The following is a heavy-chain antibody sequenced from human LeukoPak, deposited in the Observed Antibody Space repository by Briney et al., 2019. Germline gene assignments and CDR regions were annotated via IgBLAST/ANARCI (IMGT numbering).Heavy chain of an antibody. D-gene: IGHD6-13*01. CDR1: GYTFTGYY. CDR3: ARYIAAAGFDP. V-gene: IGHV1-2*02. J-gene: IGHJ5*02. Sequence: ASVKVSCKASGYTFTGYYMHWVRQAPGQGLEWMGWINPNSGGTNYAQKFQGRVAMTRDTSISIAYMELSRLRSDDTAVYYCARYIAAAGFDPWGQGTLVTVSS. CDR2: INPNSGGT.